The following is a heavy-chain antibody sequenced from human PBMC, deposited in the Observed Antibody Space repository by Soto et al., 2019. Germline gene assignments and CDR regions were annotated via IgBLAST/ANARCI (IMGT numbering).Heavy chain of an antibody. CDR2: ISAYNGNT. Sequence: ASVKVSCRASGYTFTSYGISWVRQAPGQGLEWMGWISAYNGNTNYAQKLQGRVTMTTDTSTSTAYMELRSLRSDDTAVYYCARGSHPTKKLELDYWGQGTLVTVSS. J-gene: IGHJ4*02. CDR1: GYTFTSYG. D-gene: IGHD1-7*01. V-gene: IGHV1-18*01. CDR3: ARGSHPTKKLELDY.